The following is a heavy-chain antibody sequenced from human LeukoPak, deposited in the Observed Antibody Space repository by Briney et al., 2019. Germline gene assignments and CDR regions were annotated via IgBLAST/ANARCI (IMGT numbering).Heavy chain of an antibody. CDR1: GFTVSNNY. Sequence: PGGSLRLSCAASGFTVSNNYMSWVRQAPGKGLEWVSVIYSGGTTYYAGSVKGRFTISRDNSKNTLYLQMNSLRTEDTAVYYCARAPMTTVTTSDYWGQGTLVTVSS. CDR3: ARAPMTTVTTSDY. J-gene: IGHJ4*02. V-gene: IGHV3-66*02. CDR2: IYSGGTT. D-gene: IGHD4-11*01.